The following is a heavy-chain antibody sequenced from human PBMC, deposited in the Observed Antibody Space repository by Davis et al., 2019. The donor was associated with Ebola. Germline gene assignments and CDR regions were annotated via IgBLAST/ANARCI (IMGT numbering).Heavy chain of an antibody. J-gene: IGHJ3*01. D-gene: IGHD2-15*01. Sequence: MPSETLSLTCAVYGGSFSGYYWSWIRQPPGKGLEWIGEINHSGSTNYNPSLKSRVTISVDTSKNQFSLKLSSVTAADTAVYYCARDPRYCTGGTCYSYAFDVWGQGTMVTVSS. CDR2: INHSGST. V-gene: IGHV4-34*01. CDR1: GGSFSGYY. CDR3: ARDPRYCTGGTCYSYAFDV.